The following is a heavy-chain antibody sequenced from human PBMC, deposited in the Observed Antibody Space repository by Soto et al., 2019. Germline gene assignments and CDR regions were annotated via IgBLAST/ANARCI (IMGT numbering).Heavy chain of an antibody. J-gene: IGHJ4*02. Sequence: ASVKVSCKASGYTFTGYYIHWVRRAPGQGLEWMGWINPNSGGTNYAQKFQGRVTMTRDTSISTAYMELSRLRSDDTAVYYCARAGGYYRASYYFDYWGQGTLVTVSS. CDR1: GYTFTGYY. CDR2: INPNSGGT. V-gene: IGHV1-2*02. D-gene: IGHD1-26*01. CDR3: ARAGGYYRASYYFDY.